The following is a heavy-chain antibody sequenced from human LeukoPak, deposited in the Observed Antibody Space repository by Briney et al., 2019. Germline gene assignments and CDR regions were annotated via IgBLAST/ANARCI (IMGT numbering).Heavy chain of an antibody. D-gene: IGHD5-24*01. CDR3: AKEKGDGYNTYFDY. CDR2: IRYGGSNK. CDR1: GFTFSSYG. V-gene: IGHV3-30*02. J-gene: IGHJ4*02. Sequence: GGSLRLSCAASGFTFSSYGMHWVRQAPGKGLEWVAFIRYGGSNKYYADSVKGRFTISRDNSKNTLCLPMNSLRGEDTAVYYSAKEKGDGYNTYFDYWGQGTLVTVSS.